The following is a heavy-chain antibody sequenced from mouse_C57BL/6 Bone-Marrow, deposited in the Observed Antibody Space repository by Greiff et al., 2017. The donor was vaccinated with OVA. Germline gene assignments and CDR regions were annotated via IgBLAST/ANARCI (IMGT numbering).Heavy chain of an antibody. Sequence: VQLQQPGAELVKPGASVKLSCKASGYTFTSYWMHWVKQRPGQGLEWIGMIHPNSGSTNYNEKFKSKATLTVDKSSSTAYMQLSSLTSEDSAVYYCASASITTVVAGAFDYWGQGTTLTVSS. D-gene: IGHD1-1*01. CDR1: GYTFTSYW. J-gene: IGHJ2*01. CDR2: IHPNSGST. V-gene: IGHV1-64*01. CDR3: ASASITTVVAGAFDY.